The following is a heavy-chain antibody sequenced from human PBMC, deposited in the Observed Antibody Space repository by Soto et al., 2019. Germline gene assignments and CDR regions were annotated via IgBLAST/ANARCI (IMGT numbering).Heavy chain of an antibody. D-gene: IGHD2-15*01. Sequence: ASVKVSCKASGYTFTSYAMHWVRQAPGQRLEWMGWINAGNGNTKCSQKFQDRVTITRDTSASTAYMELSSLRSEDTAVYYCARGESVVGDYWGQGTLVTVAS. V-gene: IGHV1-3*01. CDR3: ARGESVVGDY. CDR2: INAGNGNT. J-gene: IGHJ4*02. CDR1: GYTFTSYA.